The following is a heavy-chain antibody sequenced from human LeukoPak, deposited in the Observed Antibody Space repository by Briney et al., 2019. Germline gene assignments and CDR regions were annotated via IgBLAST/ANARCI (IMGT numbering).Heavy chain of an antibody. D-gene: IGHD3-22*01. J-gene: IGHJ4*02. CDR1: ALTFTSSA. Sequence: ASVKVSCKDSALTFTSSAAQWVRQARGQRLEWIGGIVVGSGNTNYAQKFQERVTITRDMSTSTAYMELSSLRSEDTAVYYCAADALSGDSSGYYFHWGQGTLVTVSS. V-gene: IGHV1-58*01. CDR2: IVVGSGNT. CDR3: AADALSGDSSGYYFH.